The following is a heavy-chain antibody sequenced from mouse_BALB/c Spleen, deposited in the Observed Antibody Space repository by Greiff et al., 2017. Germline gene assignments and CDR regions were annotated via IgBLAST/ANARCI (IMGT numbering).Heavy chain of an antibody. CDR2: ISSGSSTI. V-gene: IGHV5-17*02. D-gene: IGHD1-1*01. CDR1: GFTFSSFG. CDR3: ARGIDYYGSSYSGFAY. Sequence: EVKLMESGGGLVQPGGSRKLSCAASGFTFSSFGMHWVRQAPEKGLEWVAYISSGSSTIYYADTVKGRFTISRDNPKNTLFLQMTSLRSEDTAMYYCARGIDYYGSSYSGFAYWGQGTLVTVSA. J-gene: IGHJ3*01.